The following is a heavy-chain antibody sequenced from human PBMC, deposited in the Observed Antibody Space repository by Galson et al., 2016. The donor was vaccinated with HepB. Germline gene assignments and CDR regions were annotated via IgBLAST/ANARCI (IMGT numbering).Heavy chain of an antibody. V-gene: IGHV4-59*01. D-gene: IGHD3-3*01. CDR2: VYYSGSS. J-gene: IGHJ4*02. CDR3: AGYYDFWSGFYAFDS. CDR1: RGPLSTYY. Sequence: SETLSLTCTVSRGPLSTYYWSWIRQPPGKGLEWIGYVYYSGSSDFNPSLKGRVTMSADASKNQFSLKLTSVTPADTAVYYCAGYYDFWSGFYAFDSRGQGILVTVSS.